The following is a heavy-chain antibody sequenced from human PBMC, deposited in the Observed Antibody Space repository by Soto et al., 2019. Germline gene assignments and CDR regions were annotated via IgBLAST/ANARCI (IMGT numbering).Heavy chain of an antibody. Sequence: QVQLEQSGAEVKKPGASVRVSCEVSGYSITTYGTSWVRQAPGQGLEWMGWISGYNGKTRYAQKFQGRFTMTTDASTSTAYMELSSLRSEDTAIYYCARGRGYSGDDHYYYFDMDVWGQGTAVNVSS. CDR1: GYSITTYG. J-gene: IGHJ6*02. CDR3: ARGRGYSGDDHYYYFDMDV. V-gene: IGHV1-18*01. CDR2: ISGYNGKT. D-gene: IGHD5-12*01.